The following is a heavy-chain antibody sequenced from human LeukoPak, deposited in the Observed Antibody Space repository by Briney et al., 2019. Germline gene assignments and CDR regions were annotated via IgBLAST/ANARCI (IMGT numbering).Heavy chain of an antibody. CDR3: AKAAGGGYSYGLIDY. V-gene: IGHV3-9*03. CDR2: ISWNSGSI. CDR1: GFTFDDYA. D-gene: IGHD5-18*01. Sequence: GGSLRLSCAASGFTFDDYAMHWVRQAPGKGLEWVSGISWNSGSIGYADSVKGRFTISRDNAKNSLYLKMNSLRAEDMALYYCAKAAGGGYSYGLIDYWGQGTLVTVSS. J-gene: IGHJ4*02.